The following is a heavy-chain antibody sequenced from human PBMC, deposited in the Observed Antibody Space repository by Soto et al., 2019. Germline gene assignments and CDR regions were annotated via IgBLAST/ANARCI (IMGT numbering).Heavy chain of an antibody. CDR1: GYTFSSYI. CDR2: ISAYNGYT. J-gene: IGHJ4*02. Sequence: QVRLVQSGAEVKKPGASVKVSCKASGYTFSSYIISWVRQAPGRGPEWMGWISAYNGYTHYIEKLQGRVSMTTDTSTSTAYMELRSLRSDDTAVYYCARAMTAPDQIVLVPVAFDYWGQGTLVTASS. CDR3: ARAMTAPDQIVLVPVAFDY. D-gene: IGHD2-2*01. V-gene: IGHV1-18*04.